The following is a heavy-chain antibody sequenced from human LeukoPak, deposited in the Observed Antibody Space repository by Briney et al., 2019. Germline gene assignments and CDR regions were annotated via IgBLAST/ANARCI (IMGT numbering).Heavy chain of an antibody. CDR2: ISGSGGTT. Sequence: GGSLRLSCAASGFTFNNYAMSWVRQAPGKGLEWVSAISGSGGTTYYADSVKGRFTISRDNSKNALYLQMNSLRAEDTAVYYCAKDSGVTYYYNSGSATYFEYWGQGTLVTVSS. V-gene: IGHV3-23*01. D-gene: IGHD3-10*01. J-gene: IGHJ4*02. CDR3: AKDSGVTYYYNSGSATYFEY. CDR1: GFTFNNYA.